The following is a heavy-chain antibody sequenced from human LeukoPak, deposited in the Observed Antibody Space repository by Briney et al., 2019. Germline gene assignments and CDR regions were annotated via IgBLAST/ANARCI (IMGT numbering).Heavy chain of an antibody. CDR1: GGSFSGYY. V-gene: IGHV4-59*01. Sequence: SETLSLTCAVYGGSFSGYYWSWIRQPPGKGLEWIGYIYSSGSTNYNPSLKSRVTMSVDTSKNQFSLKVNSVTAADTAVYYCARVYDSGSQAYFYYMDVWGKGTTVTISS. J-gene: IGHJ6*03. CDR3: ARVYDSGSQAYFYYMDV. D-gene: IGHD3-10*01. CDR2: IYSSGST.